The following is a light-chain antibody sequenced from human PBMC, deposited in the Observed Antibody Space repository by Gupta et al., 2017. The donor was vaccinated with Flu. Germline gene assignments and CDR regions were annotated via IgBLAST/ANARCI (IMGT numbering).Light chain of an antibody. CDR1: QSVSSSY. J-gene: IGKJ4*02. Sequence: EIVLTQSPGTLSLSPGERATLACMASQSVSSSYLAWYQQKPGQAPRLLIYGASIRATGIPDRFSGRGSATDFTLIMSMLKPEAFTVYYCQQYGTSPRTFGEGTKVEIK. CDR3: QQYGTSPRT. CDR2: GAS. V-gene: IGKV3-20*01.